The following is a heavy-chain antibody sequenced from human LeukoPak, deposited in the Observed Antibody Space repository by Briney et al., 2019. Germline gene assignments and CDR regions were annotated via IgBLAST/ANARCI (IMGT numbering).Heavy chain of an antibody. Sequence: GESLKISCKGSGYSFTSYWFGWVRQMPGKGLEWMGIIYPGDSDTRYSPSFEGQVTISADKSISTAYLQWSSLKASDTAMYYCARGSSGSYYYFDYWGQGTLVTVSS. CDR1: GYSFTSYW. CDR2: IYPGDSDT. CDR3: ARGSSGSYYYFDY. V-gene: IGHV5-51*01. D-gene: IGHD1-26*01. J-gene: IGHJ4*02.